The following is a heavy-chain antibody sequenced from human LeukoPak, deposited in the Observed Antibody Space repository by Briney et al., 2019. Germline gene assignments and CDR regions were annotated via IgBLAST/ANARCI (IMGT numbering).Heavy chain of an antibody. J-gene: IGHJ6*03. Sequence: ASVKVSCKASGYTFTSYGISWVRQAPGQGLEWMGWISAYNGNTNYAQKLQGRVTMTTDTSTSTAYMELRSLRSDDTAVYYCARLDSIVVVLAARRYYYMDVWGKGTTVTVSS. D-gene: IGHD2-2*01. CDR1: GYTFTSYG. V-gene: IGHV1-18*01. CDR3: ARLDSIVVVLAARRYYYMDV. CDR2: ISAYNGNT.